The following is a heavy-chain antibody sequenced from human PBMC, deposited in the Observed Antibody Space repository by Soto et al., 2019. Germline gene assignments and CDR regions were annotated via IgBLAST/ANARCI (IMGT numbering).Heavy chain of an antibody. J-gene: IGHJ5*02. CDR2: IYYSGST. D-gene: IGHD3-3*01. Sequence: QVQLQESGPGLVKPSQTLSLTCTVSGGSISSGGYYWSWIRQHPGKGLEWIGYIYYSGSTYYNPSLKSRVTILGDTSKNQFSLKLSSVTAADTAVYYCASWSFWSGYSIDPWGQGTLVTVSS. V-gene: IGHV4-31*03. CDR1: GGSISSGGYY. CDR3: ASWSFWSGYSIDP.